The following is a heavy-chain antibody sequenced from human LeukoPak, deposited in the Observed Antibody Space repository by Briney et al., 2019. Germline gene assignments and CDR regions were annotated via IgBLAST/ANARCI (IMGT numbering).Heavy chain of an antibody. CDR3: ARDYGFDSSSEVIDAFDI. CDR2: IKQDGSEK. Sequence: GGSLRLSCAASGFTFSSYWMSWVRRAPGKGLEWVANIKQDGSEKYYVDSVKGRFTISRDNAKNSLYLQMNSLRAEDTAVYYCARDYGFDSSSEVIDAFDIWGQGTMVTVSS. V-gene: IGHV3-7*01. CDR1: GFTFSSYW. D-gene: IGHD6-6*01. J-gene: IGHJ3*02.